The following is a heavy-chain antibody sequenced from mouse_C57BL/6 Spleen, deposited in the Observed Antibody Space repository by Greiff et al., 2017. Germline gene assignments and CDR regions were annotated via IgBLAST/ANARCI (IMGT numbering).Heavy chain of an antibody. CDR2: IWRGGST. CDR1: GFSLTSYG. J-gene: IGHJ1*03. Sequence: VQGVESGPGLVQPSQSLSITCTVSGFSLTSYGVHWVRQSPGKGLEWLGVIWRGGSTDYNAAFMSRLSITKDNSKSQVFFKMNSLQADDTAIYYCAKDIYSNYWYFDVWGTGTTVTVSS. D-gene: IGHD2-5*01. CDR3: AKDIYSNYWYFDV. V-gene: IGHV2-5*01.